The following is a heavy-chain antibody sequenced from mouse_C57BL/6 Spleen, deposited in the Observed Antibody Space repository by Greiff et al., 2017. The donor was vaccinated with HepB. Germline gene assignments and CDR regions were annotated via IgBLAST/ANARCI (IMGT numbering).Heavy chain of an antibody. Sequence: EVQLQQSGPVLVKPGASVKMSCKASGYTFTDYYMNWVKQSHGKSLEWIGVINPYNGGTSYNQKFKGKATLTVDKSSSTAYIELNSLTSEDSAVYYCARTGTSPSDYWGQGTTLTVSS. CDR1: GYTFTDYY. V-gene: IGHV1-19*01. J-gene: IGHJ2*01. D-gene: IGHD4-1*01. CDR2: INPYNGGT. CDR3: ARTGTSPSDY.